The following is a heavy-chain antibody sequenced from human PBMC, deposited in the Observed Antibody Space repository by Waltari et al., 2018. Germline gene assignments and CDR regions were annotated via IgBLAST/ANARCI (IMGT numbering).Heavy chain of an antibody. D-gene: IGHD3-10*01. CDR2: SYYSGNS. Sequence: RLPPRKGRECIVYSYYSGNSNYNPALRIRVAISVDTSKNQFSLKVTSVTAADTAVYYCARHASESSPFDPCGQGTLVTVSS. J-gene: IGHJ5*02. V-gene: IGHV4-59*08. CDR3: ARHASESSPFDP.